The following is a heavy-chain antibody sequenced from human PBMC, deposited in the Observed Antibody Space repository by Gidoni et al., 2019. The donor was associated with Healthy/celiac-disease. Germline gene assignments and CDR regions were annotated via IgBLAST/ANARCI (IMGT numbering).Heavy chain of an antibody. CDR2: IYYSGST. CDR3: ARGPDYGDSFYYYYYGMDV. Sequence: QVQLQESGPGLVKPSQTLSLTCTVSGGSISSGGSYWSWIRQHPGKGLEWIGYIYYSGSTYYNPSLKSRVTISVDTSKNQFSLKLSSVTAADTAVYYCARGPDYGDSFYYYYYGMDVWGQGTTVTVSS. CDR1: GGSISSGGSY. J-gene: IGHJ6*02. D-gene: IGHD4-17*01. V-gene: IGHV4-31*03.